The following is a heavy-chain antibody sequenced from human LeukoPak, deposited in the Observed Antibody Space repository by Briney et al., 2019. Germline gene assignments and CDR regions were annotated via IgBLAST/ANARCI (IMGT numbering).Heavy chain of an antibody. CDR3: ARVDSSSWYGFGIYYYYMDV. CDR1: GYTFTSYD. J-gene: IGHJ6*03. Sequence: ASVKVSCKASGYTFTSYDINWVRQATGQGLEWMGWMNPNSGNTGHAQKFQGRVTMTRNTSISTAYMELSSLRSEDTAVYYCARVDSSSWYGFGIYYYYMDVWGKGTTVTVSS. D-gene: IGHD6-13*01. V-gene: IGHV1-8*01. CDR2: MNPNSGNT.